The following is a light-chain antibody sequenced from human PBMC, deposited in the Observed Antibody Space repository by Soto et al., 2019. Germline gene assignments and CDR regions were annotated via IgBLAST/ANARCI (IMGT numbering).Light chain of an antibody. V-gene: IGKV1-39*01. CDR1: QSISSH. J-gene: IGKJ3*01. CDR3: QQSYSTLFT. Sequence: DLQMTQSPSSLSASVGDRVTITCRASQSISSHLSWYQQKPGKAPKLLIYAASSLQSGVPSRFSGSGAGTDFSLTISSLQPEDFATYYCQQSYSTLFTFGPGTKVDIK. CDR2: AAS.